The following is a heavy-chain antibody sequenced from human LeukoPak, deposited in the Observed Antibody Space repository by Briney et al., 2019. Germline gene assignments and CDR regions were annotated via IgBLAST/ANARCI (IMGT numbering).Heavy chain of an antibody. CDR1: GFTFSSYG. V-gene: IGHV3-30*02. Sequence: GGSLRLSCAASGFTFSSYGMHWVRQAPGKGLEWVAFIRYDGSNKYYADSVKGRFTISRDNSKNTLYLQMNSLRAEDTAVYYCAKDYYDSSGYYSFEFDPWGQGTLVTVSS. CDR3: AKDYYDSSGYYSFEFDP. D-gene: IGHD3-22*01. J-gene: IGHJ5*02. CDR2: IRYDGSNK.